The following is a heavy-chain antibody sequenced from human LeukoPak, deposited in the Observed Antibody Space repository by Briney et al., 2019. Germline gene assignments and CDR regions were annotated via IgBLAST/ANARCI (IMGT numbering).Heavy chain of an antibody. CDR1: GNTFTGYY. J-gene: IGHJ6*03. D-gene: IGHD2-2*01. V-gene: IGHV1-2*02. CDR3: ARSVDIVVVPAQNSYYMDV. CDR2: INPNSGGT. Sequence: GASVKVSCKASGNTFTGYYMHWVRQAPGQGLEWMGWINPNSGGTNYAQKFQGRVTMTRDTSISTAYMELSRLRSDDTAVYYCARSVDIVVVPAQNSYYMDVWGKGTTVTVSS.